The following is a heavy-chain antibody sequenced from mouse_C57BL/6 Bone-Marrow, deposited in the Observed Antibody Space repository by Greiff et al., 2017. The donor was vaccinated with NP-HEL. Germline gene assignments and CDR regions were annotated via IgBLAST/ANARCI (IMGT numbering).Heavy chain of an antibody. Sequence: VQLQQSGAELVRPGASVKLSCTASGYTINDYYMHWVKQRPEQGLEWIGCIDPENGDTEYASKFQGKATITADTSSNTAYLQLSILTSEDTAVYYCTTDDYWYVDIGGTGTAVTVSS. CDR2: IDPENGDT. J-gene: IGHJ1*03. D-gene: IGHD2-3*01. CDR3: TTDDYWYVDI. V-gene: IGHV14-4*01. CDR1: GYTINDYY.